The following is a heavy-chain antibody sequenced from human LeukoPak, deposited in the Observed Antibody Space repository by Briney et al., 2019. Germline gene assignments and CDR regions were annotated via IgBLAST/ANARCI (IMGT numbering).Heavy chain of an antibody. J-gene: IGHJ4*02. CDR2: ISAYNGNT. CDR3: ARVVDTAMVEGYYFDY. Sequence: ASVKVSCKASGYTFTSYGISWVRQAPGQGLEWMGWISAYNGNTNYAQKLQGRVTMTTDTSTSTAYMKLRSLRSDDTAVYYCARVVDTAMVEGYYFDYWGQGTLVTVSS. D-gene: IGHD5-18*01. CDR1: GYTFTSYG. V-gene: IGHV1-18*01.